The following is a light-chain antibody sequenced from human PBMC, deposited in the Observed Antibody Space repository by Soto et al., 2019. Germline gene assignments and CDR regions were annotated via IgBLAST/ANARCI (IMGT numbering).Light chain of an antibody. CDR3: SSYTNINTRACV. Sequence: QYVLTQPASVSGSPGRSITISCTGTSGDIGSYNRVSWYQQHPGKAPKLIIYEVTDRPSGVSNRFSGSKSGNTASLTISGLQAEDEAEYYCSSYTNINTRACVFGTGTKVTVL. V-gene: IGLV2-14*01. J-gene: IGLJ1*01. CDR1: SGDIGSYNR. CDR2: EVT.